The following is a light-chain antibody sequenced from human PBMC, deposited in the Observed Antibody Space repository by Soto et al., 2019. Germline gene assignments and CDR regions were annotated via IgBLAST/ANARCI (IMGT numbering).Light chain of an antibody. Sequence: QSVPSQPASVSGSPGQSITISCTGTSSDVGGYDYVSWYQQHPGKAPKLMIYEVDNRPSGVSNRFSGFKSGNTASLTISGLQAEDEADYYCISYTSSNTRVFGGGTKLTVL. CDR3: ISYTSSNTRV. J-gene: IGLJ3*02. V-gene: IGLV2-14*01. CDR2: EVD. CDR1: SSDVGGYDY.